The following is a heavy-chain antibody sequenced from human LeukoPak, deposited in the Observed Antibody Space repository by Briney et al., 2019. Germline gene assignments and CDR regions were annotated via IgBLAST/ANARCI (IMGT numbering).Heavy chain of an antibody. CDR1: GGSFSGYY. V-gene: IGHV4-34*01. CDR2: INHSGST. J-gene: IGHJ5*02. D-gene: IGHD6-13*01. CDR3: ARGYSIAAAGPSYNWFDP. Sequence: SETLSLTCAVYGGSFSGYYWSWIRQPPGKGLEWIGEINHSGSTNYNPSLKSRVTISVDTSKNQFSLKLSSVTAADTAVYYRARGYSIAAAGPSYNWFDPWGQGTLVTVSS.